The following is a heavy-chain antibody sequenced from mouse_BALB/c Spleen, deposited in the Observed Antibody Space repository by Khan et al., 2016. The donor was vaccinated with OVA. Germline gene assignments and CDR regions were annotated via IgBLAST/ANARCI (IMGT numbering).Heavy chain of an antibody. V-gene: IGHV14-4*02. CDR3: YALACYSTTYFDF. J-gene: IGHJ2*01. D-gene: IGHD1-1*01. CDR2: IDPENGDT. CDR1: GFNIKDYY. Sequence: VQLKQSGAELVRSGASVKLSCTASGFNIKDYYIHWVRKRPEQGLEWIGWIDPENGDTEYAPKFQGKATMTADTSSDTAYMQLSSLTSEDTAVYYGYALACYSTTYFDFWGQGPTLTVSS.